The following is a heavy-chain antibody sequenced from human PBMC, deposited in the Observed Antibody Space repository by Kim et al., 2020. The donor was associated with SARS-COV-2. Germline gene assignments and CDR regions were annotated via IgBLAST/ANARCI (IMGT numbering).Heavy chain of an antibody. J-gene: IGHJ6*02. CDR3: ARGRGVDV. V-gene: IGHV3-7*01. Sequence: DGSESDYVDSVQGRFTISRDTAKNSLYLQMNSLRVDDTAVYYWARGRGVDVWGQETTVTVSS. CDR2: DGSES.